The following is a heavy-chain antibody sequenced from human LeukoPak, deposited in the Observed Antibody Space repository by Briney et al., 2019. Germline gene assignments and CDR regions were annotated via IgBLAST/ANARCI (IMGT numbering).Heavy chain of an antibody. V-gene: IGHV3-7*05. CDR2: IDEDGSRI. CDR1: GFTFSLYW. CDR3: ARDCSGIFGVVKYNWLDP. Sequence: PGGSLRLSCAASGFTFSLYWMSWVRQTPGKGLEWVVNIDEDGSRINYVDSVKGRFTISRDNAKNSLYLQMNSLRAEDTAVYYCARDCSGIFGVVKYNWLDPWGQGTLVTVSS. D-gene: IGHD3-3*01. J-gene: IGHJ5*02.